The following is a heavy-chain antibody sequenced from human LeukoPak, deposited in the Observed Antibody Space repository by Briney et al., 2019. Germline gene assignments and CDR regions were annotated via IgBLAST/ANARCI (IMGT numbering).Heavy chain of an antibody. D-gene: IGHD6-19*01. CDR3: ASGDSSGWSYEHDY. Sequence: SETLSLTCAVSGGSISSGGYSWSWIRQPPGKGLEWIGYIYHSGSTYYNPSLKSRVTISVGRSKNQFSLKLTSVTAADTAVYFCASGDSSGWSYEHDYWGQGTQVTVSS. J-gene: IGHJ4*02. V-gene: IGHV4-30-2*01. CDR1: GGSISSGGYS. CDR2: IYHSGST.